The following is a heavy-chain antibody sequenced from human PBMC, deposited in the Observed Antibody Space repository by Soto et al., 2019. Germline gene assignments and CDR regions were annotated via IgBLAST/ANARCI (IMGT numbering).Heavy chain of an antibody. Sequence: QVQLQESGPGLVKPSETLSLTCTVSGASLSSYYWSWIRQPPGKGLEWIGYIYYSGSTNYNPSLRSRATISLDTSKHQFSLTLSSVTAADTAVYYCAILWGWSVDYWGQGTLVTVSS. V-gene: IGHV4-59*08. D-gene: IGHD3-16*01. CDR3: AILWGWSVDY. CDR1: GASLSSYY. J-gene: IGHJ4*02. CDR2: IYYSGST.